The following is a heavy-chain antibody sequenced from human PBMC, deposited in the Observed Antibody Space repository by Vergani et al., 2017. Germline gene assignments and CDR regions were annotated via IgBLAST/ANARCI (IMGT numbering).Heavy chain of an antibody. CDR3: AHSWNFGRRDWFDS. J-gene: IGHJ5*01. D-gene: IGHD1-26*01. CDR1: ESTFSDYN. V-gene: IGHV1-2*02. Sequence: QVQLMQSGPVMKKPGGSMKVSCQASESTFSDYNIHWVRQAPGQGLQWIGWISSKTGDTDYLQSFQNRVTITDDASIKTVYLKMTRLTSDDTAIYYCAHSWNFGRRDWFDSWGGGMLVAVSA. CDR2: ISSKTGDT.